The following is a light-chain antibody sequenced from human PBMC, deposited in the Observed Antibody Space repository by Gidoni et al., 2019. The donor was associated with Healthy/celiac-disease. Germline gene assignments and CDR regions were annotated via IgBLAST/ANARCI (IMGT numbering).Light chain of an antibody. J-gene: IGLJ3*02. V-gene: IGLV2-11*01. Sequence: SALTQPRPVSGSPGQSVTISCTGTSSDVGGYNYVSWYQQHPGKAPQLMIYDVSKRPSGVPDRFSGSKSGNTASLTISGLQAEDEADYYCCSYAGSYTWVFGGGTKLTVL. CDR3: CSYAGSYTWV. CDR2: DVS. CDR1: SSDVGGYNY.